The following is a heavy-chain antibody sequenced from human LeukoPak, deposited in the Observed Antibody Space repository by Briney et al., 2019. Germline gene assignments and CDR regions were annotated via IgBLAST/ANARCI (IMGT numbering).Heavy chain of an antibody. CDR3: ARRGPQGDFDL. D-gene: IGHD3-10*01. J-gene: IGHJ2*01. CDR1: GGTFSSYA. V-gene: IGHV1-69*05. Sequence: SVKVSCKASGGTFSSYAISWVRQAPGQGLEWMGGINPIFGTANYAQKFQGRVTITTDESTSTAYMELSSLRSQDTAVYYCARRGPQGDFDLWGRGTLVTVSS. CDR2: INPIFGTA.